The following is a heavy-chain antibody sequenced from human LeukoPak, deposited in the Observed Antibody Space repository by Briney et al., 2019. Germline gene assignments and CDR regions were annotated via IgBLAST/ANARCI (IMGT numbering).Heavy chain of an antibody. V-gene: IGHV4-38-2*02. Sequence: PSETLSLTCTVSGYSISSGYYWGWIRQPPGKGLEWIGSIYHSGSTYYNPSLKSRVTISVDTSKNQFSLKLSSVTAADTAVYYCARVLPGYYGSGSYHDYWGQGTLVTVSS. CDR3: ARVLPGYYGSGSYHDY. D-gene: IGHD3-10*01. J-gene: IGHJ4*02. CDR2: IYHSGST. CDR1: GYSISSGYY.